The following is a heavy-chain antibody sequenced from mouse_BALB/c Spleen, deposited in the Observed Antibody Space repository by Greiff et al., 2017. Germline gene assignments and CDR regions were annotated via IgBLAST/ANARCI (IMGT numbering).Heavy chain of an antibody. V-gene: IGHV14-4*02. CDR1: GFNIKDYY. CDR2: IDPENGDT. Sequence: EVQLQQSGAELVRSGASVKLSCTASGFNIKDYYMHWVKQRPEQGLEWIGWIDPENGDTEYAPKFQGKATMTADTSSNTAYLQLSSLTSEDTAVYYCNAETVYAMDYWGQGTSVTVSA. J-gene: IGHJ4*01. CDR3: NAETVYAMDY.